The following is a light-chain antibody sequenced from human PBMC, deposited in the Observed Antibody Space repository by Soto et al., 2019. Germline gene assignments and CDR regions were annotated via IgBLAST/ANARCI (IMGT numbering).Light chain of an antibody. CDR2: DNN. CDR3: GTWDSSLSAYV. J-gene: IGLJ1*01. V-gene: IGLV1-51*01. Sequence: QSVLTQPPSVSAAPGPKVTISCSGSSSNIGSNYVSWYQQLPGTVTKLLIYDNNKRSSRIPDRFSGSKSGTSATLGITGLQTGDEADYYCGTWDSSLSAYVFGTGTKLTVL. CDR1: SSNIGSNY.